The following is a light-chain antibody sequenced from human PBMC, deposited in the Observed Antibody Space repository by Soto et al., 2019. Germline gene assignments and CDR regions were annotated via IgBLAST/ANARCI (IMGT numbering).Light chain of an antibody. CDR1: QSVRSSY. J-gene: IGKJ1*01. V-gene: IGKV3-20*01. Sequence: EIVLTQSPGTLSLSPGERATLSCRASQSVRSSYLAWYQQKPGQAPRLLIYGASIRATGIPDRLGGSGSGTDFTLTISRLEPEDFAVYYCQQYGSSPRTFGQGTKVDIK. CDR3: QQYGSSPRT. CDR2: GAS.